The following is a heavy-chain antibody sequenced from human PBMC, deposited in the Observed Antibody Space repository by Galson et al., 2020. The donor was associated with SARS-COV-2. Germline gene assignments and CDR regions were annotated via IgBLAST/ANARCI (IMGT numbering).Heavy chain of an antibody. J-gene: IGHJ6*02. CDR3: ARDGCSGGNCYSYGMDV. V-gene: IGHV3-21*01. D-gene: IGHD2-15*01. CDR1: GFSFSTYS. CDR2: ISGSSSNI. Sequence: TGGSLRLSCAASGFSFSTYSMNWVRQAPGKGLEWVSFISGSSSNIYYAESVKGRFTISRDNATNSLSLQMNSLRAEDTAVYYCARDGCSGGNCYSYGMDVWGQGTTVTVSS.